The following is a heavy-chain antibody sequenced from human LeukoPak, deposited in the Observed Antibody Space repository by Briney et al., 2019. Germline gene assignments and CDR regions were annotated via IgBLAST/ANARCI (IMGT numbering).Heavy chain of an antibody. V-gene: IGHV3-7*01. Sequence: GGSLRLSCAASGFTFSSYWMSWVRQAPGKGLEWVANIKQDGSEKYYVDSVKGRLTISRDNAKNSLYLQMNSLRAEDTAVYYCASDPGIAAAGMNYYYYYYMDVWGKGTTVTVSS. CDR2: IKQDGSEK. CDR1: GFTFSSYW. J-gene: IGHJ6*03. CDR3: ASDPGIAAAGMNYYYYYYMDV. D-gene: IGHD6-13*01.